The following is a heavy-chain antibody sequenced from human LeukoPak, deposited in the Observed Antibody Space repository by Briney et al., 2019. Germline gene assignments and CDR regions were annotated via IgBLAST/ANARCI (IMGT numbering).Heavy chain of an antibody. D-gene: IGHD6-13*01. CDR3: ASGPTPGVAAAADY. V-gene: IGHV3-48*01. J-gene: IGHJ4*02. CDR2: ITTTSSTT. Sequence: GGSLRLSCAASGFTSSGYSMHWVRQAPGKGLEWISYITTTSSTTYYIDSVEGRFTISRDNARNSLYLQMNSLRADDTAVYYCASGPTPGVAAAADYWGQGTLVTVSS. CDR1: GFTSSGYS.